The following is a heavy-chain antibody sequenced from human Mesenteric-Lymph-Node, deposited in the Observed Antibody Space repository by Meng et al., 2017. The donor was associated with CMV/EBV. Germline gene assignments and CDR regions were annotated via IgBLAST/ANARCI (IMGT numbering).Heavy chain of an antibody. D-gene: IGHD3-3*01. CDR3: ARDRLSEWFQTNWFDP. CDR1: GDTFSYYI. CDR2: INPHSGAT. Sequence: ASVKVSCKASGDTFSYYIISWVRQAPGQGLEWMGWINPHSGATHYAQNFRGRVTLTRDTSISTAYMELSRLRSDDTAVYYCARDRLSEWFQTNWFDPWGQGTLVTVSS. J-gene: IGHJ5*02. V-gene: IGHV1-2*02.